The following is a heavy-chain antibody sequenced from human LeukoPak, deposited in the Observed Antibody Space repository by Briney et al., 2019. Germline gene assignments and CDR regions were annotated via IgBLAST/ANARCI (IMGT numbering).Heavy chain of an antibody. Sequence: GGSLRLSRVASGFTFTRSAMHWVRQAPGKGLEWVAFIQYDGDNKYYADSVKGRFTISRDDSQNTLYLQMNSLTVEDTAVYYCAKRWDSTWSYFDLWGQGTLVTVSS. CDR2: IQYDGDNK. CDR1: GFTFTRSA. D-gene: IGHD1-26*01. V-gene: IGHV3-30*02. CDR3: AKRWDSTWSYFDL. J-gene: IGHJ4*02.